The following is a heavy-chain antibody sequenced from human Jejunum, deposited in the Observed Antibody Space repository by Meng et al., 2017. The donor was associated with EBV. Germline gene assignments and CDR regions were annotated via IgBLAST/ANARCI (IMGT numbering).Heavy chain of an antibody. CDR1: GGSVSSGGYY. D-gene: IGHD1-26*01. V-gene: IGHV4-61*08. J-gene: IGHJ4*02. CDR3: ARDQNGSYFAY. CDR2: IYNSEST. Sequence: LQEAGPGLGKPSEPLSLTCTVSGGSVSSGGYYWSWSRQPPGKGLEWIGYIYNSESTNYKSSLKSRVTISADTSKNQFSLRLSSVTAADTAVYYCARDQNGSYFAYWGQGTLVTVSS.